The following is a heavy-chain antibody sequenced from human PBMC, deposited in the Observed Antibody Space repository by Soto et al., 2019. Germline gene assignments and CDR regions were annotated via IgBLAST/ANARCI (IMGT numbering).Heavy chain of an antibody. CDR2: IIPIFGTA. J-gene: IGHJ6*02. CDR1: GGTFSSYA. CDR3: ARDSGGYDFWSGYQNYYYYYGMDV. V-gene: IGHV1-69*13. Sequence: SVKVSCKASGGTFSSYAISWVRQAPGQGLEWMGGIIPIFGTANYAQKFQGGVTITADESTSTAYMELSSLRSEDTAVYYCARDSGGYDFWSGYQNYYYYYGMDVRGQGTTVTVSS. D-gene: IGHD3-3*01.